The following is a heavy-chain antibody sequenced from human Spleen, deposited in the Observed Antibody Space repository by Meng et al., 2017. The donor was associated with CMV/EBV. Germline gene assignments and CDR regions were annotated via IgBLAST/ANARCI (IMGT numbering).Heavy chain of an antibody. CDR2: ISSSGSAV. CDR1: GFTFSDHY. Sequence: GESLKISCAASGFTFSDHYMSWIRQAPGKGLEWISYISSSGSAVYYTDSVKGRFIISRDNAKNVMYLQMNSLRAEDTALYYCVREVGVLTSANNWYDPWGQGTLVTVSS. V-gene: IGHV3-11*01. CDR3: VREVGVLTSANNWYDP. J-gene: IGHJ5*02. D-gene: IGHD3-16*01.